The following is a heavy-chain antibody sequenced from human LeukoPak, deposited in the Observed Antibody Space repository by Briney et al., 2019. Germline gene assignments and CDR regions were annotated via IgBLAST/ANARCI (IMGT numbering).Heavy chain of an antibody. J-gene: IGHJ4*02. Sequence: ASVKVSCKASGYTFTGSYMHWVRQAPGQGLEWMGWINPNSGGTNYAQKFQGRVTMTRDTSISTAYMELSRLRSDDTAVYYCAGEGGSSGWQIFDYWGQGTLVTVSS. V-gene: IGHV1-2*02. CDR3: AGEGGSSGWQIFDY. CDR2: INPNSGGT. D-gene: IGHD6-19*01. CDR1: GYTFTGSY.